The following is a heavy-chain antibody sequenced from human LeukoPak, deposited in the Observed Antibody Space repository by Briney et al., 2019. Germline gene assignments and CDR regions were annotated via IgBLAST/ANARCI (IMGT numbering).Heavy chain of an antibody. D-gene: IGHD6-13*01. CDR2: IYYSGST. CDR3: AREVAEQQLVLDRNWFDP. Sequence: SETLSLTCTVSGGSISSYYWSWIRQPPGKGLEWIGYIYYSGSTNYNPSLKSQVTISVDTSKNQFSLKLNSVTAADTAVYYCAREVAEQQLVLDRNWFDPLGQGTLVTVSS. J-gene: IGHJ5*02. CDR1: GGSISSYY. V-gene: IGHV4-59*01.